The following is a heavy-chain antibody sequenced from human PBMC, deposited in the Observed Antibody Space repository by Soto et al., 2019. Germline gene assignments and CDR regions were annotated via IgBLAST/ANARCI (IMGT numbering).Heavy chain of an antibody. V-gene: IGHV4-31*03. Sequence: PSETLSLTCIVSGGSINSDGYYWSWIRQLPGEGLEWIGYIYNSGSTSYNPSLRSRVTISLDTSKNQFSLKLTSVTAADTAVYYCARDGFSGDYDLYAFDIWGQGTMVTVSS. D-gene: IGHD4-17*01. CDR2: IYNSGST. CDR1: GGSINSDGYY. J-gene: IGHJ3*02. CDR3: ARDGFSGDYDLYAFDI.